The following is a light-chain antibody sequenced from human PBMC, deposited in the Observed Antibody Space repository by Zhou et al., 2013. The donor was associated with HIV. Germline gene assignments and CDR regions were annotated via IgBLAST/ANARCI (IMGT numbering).Light chain of an antibody. J-gene: IGKJ1*01. V-gene: IGKV3-20*01. CDR1: QSVSSY. Sequence: EIVLTQSPGTLSLSPGERATLSCRASQSVSSYLAWYQQKPGQAPRLLIYDASSRATGIPDRFSGSGSGTDFTLTISRLEPEDFAVYYCQQYGSSFGQGTKVEIE. CDR3: QQYGSS. CDR2: DAS.